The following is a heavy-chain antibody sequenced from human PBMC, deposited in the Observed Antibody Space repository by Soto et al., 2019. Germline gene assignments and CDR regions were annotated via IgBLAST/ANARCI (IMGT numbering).Heavy chain of an antibody. V-gene: IGHV4-30-4*01. CDR1: GGSISSGDYY. D-gene: IGHD1-1*01. J-gene: IGHJ3*02. Sequence: KPSETLSLTCTVSGGSISSGDYYWSWIRQPPGKGLEWIGYIYYSGSTYYNPSLKSRVTISVDTSKNQFSLKLSSVTAADTAVYYCARDLRLPNVPTFDIWGQGTMVTVSS. CDR3: ARDLRLPNVPTFDI. CDR2: IYYSGST.